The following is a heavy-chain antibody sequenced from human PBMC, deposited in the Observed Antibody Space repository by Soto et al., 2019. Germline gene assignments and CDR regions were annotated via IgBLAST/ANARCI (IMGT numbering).Heavy chain of an antibody. CDR1: GGTFSSYA. D-gene: IGHD6-13*01. Sequence: ASVKVSCKASGGTFSSYAISWVRQAPGQGLEWMGGIIPIFGTANYAQKFQGRVTITADESTSTAYMELSSLRSEDTAVYYCARKFRVAEARKHPSCYGMDVWGQGATVTVSS. CDR3: ARKFRVAEARKHPSCYGMDV. CDR2: IIPIFGTA. V-gene: IGHV1-69*13. J-gene: IGHJ6*02.